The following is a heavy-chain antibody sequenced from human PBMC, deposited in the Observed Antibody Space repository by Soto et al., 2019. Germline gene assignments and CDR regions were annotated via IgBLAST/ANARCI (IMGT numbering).Heavy chain of an antibody. CDR1: GFPISTSAVG. CDR2: IYGDDNK. D-gene: IGHD2-21*01. J-gene: IGHJ6*02. Sequence: GPTLVNPTQTLTLTCTFSGFPISTSAVGVGWIRQPPGKALEWLALIYGDDNKRYSPSLKSRLTITKDTSKNQVVFTMTNMDPVDTATYYCAHRRDCGLMDVWGQGTTDTGSS. V-gene: IGHV2-5*02. CDR3: AHRRDCGLMDV.